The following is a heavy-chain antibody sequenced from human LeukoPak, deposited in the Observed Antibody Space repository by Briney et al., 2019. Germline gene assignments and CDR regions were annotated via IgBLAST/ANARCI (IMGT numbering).Heavy chain of an antibody. V-gene: IGHV3-33*06. Sequence: GRSLRLSCAASGFTFSSYGMHWVRQAPGKGLEWVAVIWYDGSNKYYADSVKGRFTISRDNSKNTLYLQMNSLRAEDTAVYYCANLLNYYDSSGRDYWGQGTLVTVSS. J-gene: IGHJ4*02. D-gene: IGHD3-22*01. CDR3: ANLLNYYDSSGRDY. CDR1: GFTFSSYG. CDR2: IWYDGSNK.